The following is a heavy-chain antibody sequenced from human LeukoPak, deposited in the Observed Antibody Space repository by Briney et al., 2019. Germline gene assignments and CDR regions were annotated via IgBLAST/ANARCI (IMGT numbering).Heavy chain of an antibody. CDR3: AREYYYGSGSYSRYYYYYGMDV. D-gene: IGHD3-10*01. CDR2: IIPIFATA. CDR1: GGTFSSYA. V-gene: IGHV1-69*13. J-gene: IGHJ6*02. Sequence: ASVKVSCKASGGTFSSYAISWVRQAPGQGLEWMGGIIPIFATANYAQKFQGRVTITADESTSTAYMELSSLRSEDTAVYYCAREYYYGSGSYSRYYYYYGMDVWGQGTTVTVSS.